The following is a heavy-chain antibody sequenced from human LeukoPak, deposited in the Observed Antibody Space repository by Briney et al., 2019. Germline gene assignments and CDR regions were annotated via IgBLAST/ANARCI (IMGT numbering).Heavy chain of an antibody. D-gene: IGHD2-15*01. CDR2: IHYSGST. Sequence: KSSETLSLTCTVSGVSISSYYWNWIRQPPGKGLEWIGYIHYSGSTNYNRSLKSRVTISVDTCKNQFSLRLSSVTAADTAVYYCARDRCSGGNCYSDYWGQGTLVTVSS. CDR3: ARDRCSGGNCYSDY. CDR1: GVSISSYY. J-gene: IGHJ4*02. V-gene: IGHV4-59*01.